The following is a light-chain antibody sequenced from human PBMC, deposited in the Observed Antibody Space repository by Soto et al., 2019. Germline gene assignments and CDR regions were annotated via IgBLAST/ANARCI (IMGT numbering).Light chain of an antibody. CDR3: SSYAGSNYVV. V-gene: IGLV2-8*01. J-gene: IGLJ2*01. CDR2: EFS. Sequence: QSVLTHPPSASGSPGQSVTISCTGTSSDVGGYNYVSWYQQHPGKAPKLMIYEFSKRPSGVPDRFSGSKSGTTASLTVSGLQAEDEADYYCSSYAGSNYVVFGGGTKLTVL. CDR1: SSDVGGYNY.